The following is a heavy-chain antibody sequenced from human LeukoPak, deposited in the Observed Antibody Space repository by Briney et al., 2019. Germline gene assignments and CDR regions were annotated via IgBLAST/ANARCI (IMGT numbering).Heavy chain of an antibody. CDR1: GYTFTSYD. D-gene: IGHD3-22*01. V-gene: IGHV1-8*01. CDR2: MNPNSGNT. CDR3: ARGYYYDSSGYLAY. Sequence: ASVKVSCKASGYTFTSYDINWVRQATGQGLEWMGWMNPNSGNTGYAQKFQGRVTMTRNTSISTAYMELSGLRSEDTAVYYCARGYYYDSSGYLAYWGQGTLVTVSS. J-gene: IGHJ4*02.